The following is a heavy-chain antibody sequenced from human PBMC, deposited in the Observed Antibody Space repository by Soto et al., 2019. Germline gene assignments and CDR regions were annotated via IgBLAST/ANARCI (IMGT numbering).Heavy chain of an antibody. Sequence: VQLVESGGGVVQPGRSLRLSCAASGFTFSSYGMHWVRQAPGKGLEWVALISYDGSNEYYADSVKGRFTISRDNSKNTLYLHMNSLKPEDTAVYYCAKDRAYRSGWNEYFDYWGQGTLVTVSS. V-gene: IGHV3-30*18. CDR1: GFTFSSYG. CDR2: ISYDGSNE. J-gene: IGHJ4*02. CDR3: AKDRAYRSGWNEYFDY. D-gene: IGHD6-19*01.